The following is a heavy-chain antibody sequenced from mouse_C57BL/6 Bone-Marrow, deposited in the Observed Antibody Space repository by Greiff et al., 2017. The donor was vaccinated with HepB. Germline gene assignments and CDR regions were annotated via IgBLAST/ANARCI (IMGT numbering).Heavy chain of an antibody. J-gene: IGHJ1*03. D-gene: IGHD1-2*01. CDR3: ARLPLTTAARGWYFDV. Sequence: EVQLVESGGGLVQPGESLKLSCESNEYEFPSHDMSWVRKTPEKRLELVAAINSDGGSTYYPDTMERRFIISRDNTKKTLYLQMSSLRSEDTALYYCARLPLTTAARGWYFDVWGTGTTVTVSS. CDR2: INSDGGST. V-gene: IGHV5-2*01. CDR1: EYEFPSHD.